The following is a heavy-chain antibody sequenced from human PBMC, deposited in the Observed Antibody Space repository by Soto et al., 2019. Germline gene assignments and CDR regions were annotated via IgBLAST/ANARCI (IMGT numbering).Heavy chain of an antibody. D-gene: IGHD4-17*01. Sequence: QVQLVQSGAEVKKPGSSVKVSCKASGGTFSSYAISWVRQAPGQGLEWMAGIIPLFGTADYAQKFQGRVTITADESTSTAYMELSSLRAEDTAAYYCASTYGDYRYYYGMDVWGQGTTVTVSS. CDR3: ASTYGDYRYYYGMDV. CDR1: GGTFSSYA. J-gene: IGHJ6*02. V-gene: IGHV1-69*12. CDR2: IIPLFGTA.